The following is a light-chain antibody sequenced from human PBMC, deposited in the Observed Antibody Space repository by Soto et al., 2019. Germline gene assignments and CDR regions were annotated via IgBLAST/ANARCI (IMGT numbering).Light chain of an antibody. CDR3: AQGLATPFT. J-gene: IGKJ4*01. V-gene: IGKV2-28*01. CDR2: LGS. CDR1: RNLLHSNGYYY. Sequence: EIVLTQSPLSLPVTPGEPASISCRSSRNLLHSNGYYYFDWYLQKPGQSPQLLIYLGSNRASGDPDRFSGSGSGTDFTLRISRVEAEDVGVYFCAQGLATPFTFGGGTKVEIK.